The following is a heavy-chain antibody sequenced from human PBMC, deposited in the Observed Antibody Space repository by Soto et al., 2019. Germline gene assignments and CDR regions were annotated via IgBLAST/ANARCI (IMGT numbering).Heavy chain of an antibody. J-gene: IGHJ4*02. CDR3: VEGWNDF. V-gene: IGHV3-15*01. CDR1: GCMFSSAW. Sequence: VQVVESGGDLVEPGGSLRLSCVTSGCMFSSAWMSWVRQAPGKGLEWVARIKSTKDGGARDYAAPVNGRFSISRDDSKSTVYLQMNSLRVEDTALYYCVEGWNDFWGQGTLVTVSS. CDR2: IKSTKDGGAR. D-gene: IGHD1-1*01.